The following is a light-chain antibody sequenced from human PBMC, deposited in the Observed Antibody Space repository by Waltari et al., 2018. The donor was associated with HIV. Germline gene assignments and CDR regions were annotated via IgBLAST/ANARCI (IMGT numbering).Light chain of an antibody. CDR3: QVWESGGDIVF. Sequence: YVVTQTPSVSVAPGQPARIPCAGDDTGSESVHWYQQKPGQAPVRVVYGDRDRPSGIPERFTGSNSGNTATLTITRVEAGDEADYYCQVWESGGDIVFFGGGTKLTVL. CDR2: GDR. CDR1: DTGSES. J-gene: IGLJ2*01. V-gene: IGLV3-21*02.